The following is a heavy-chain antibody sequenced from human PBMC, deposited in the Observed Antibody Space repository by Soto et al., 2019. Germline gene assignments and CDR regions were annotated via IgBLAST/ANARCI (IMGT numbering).Heavy chain of an antibody. CDR1: GDPSSSSPYY. Sequence: KPSETLSLTCTVSGDPSSSSPYYWGWIRQPPGKGLEWIGSIFYLGDTHYNPSLDSRVTISVDTSRSQFSLKLTSVTAADTAVYYCARYGEVYQWGQGTLVTVSS. V-gene: IGHV4-39*01. D-gene: IGHD2-2*01. CDR2: IFYLGDT. CDR3: ARYGEVYQ. J-gene: IGHJ4*02.